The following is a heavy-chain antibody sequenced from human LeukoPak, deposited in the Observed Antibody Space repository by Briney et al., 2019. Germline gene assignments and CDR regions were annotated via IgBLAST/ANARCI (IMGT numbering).Heavy chain of an antibody. D-gene: IGHD1/OR15-1a*01. CDR1: GFTFNTYG. CDR2: IRYDGNKK. CDR3: AKEERHGGWNTLISSHFDY. Sequence: GGSLRLSCAASGFTFNTYGMHWVRQAPGKGLEWVAFIRYDGNKKHNADSVKGRFTISRDNSKNTLYLQMDSLRAEDTAVYYCAKEERHGGWNTLISSHFDYWGQGTLVIVSS. V-gene: IGHV3-30*02. J-gene: IGHJ4*02.